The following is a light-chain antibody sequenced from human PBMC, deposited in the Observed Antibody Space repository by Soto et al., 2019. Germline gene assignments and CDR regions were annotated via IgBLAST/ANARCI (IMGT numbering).Light chain of an antibody. J-gene: IGLJ3*02. V-gene: IGLV2-8*01. CDR3: SSYAGSNNLV. Sequence: QSARTQPPSASGSPGKSVTISCTGTSSDVGGYNDVSWYQQHPGKAPKLMIYEVSKRPSGVPDRFSGSKSGNTASLTVSGLQAEDEADYYCSSYAGSNNLVFGGGTKLTVL. CDR2: EVS. CDR1: SSDVGGYND.